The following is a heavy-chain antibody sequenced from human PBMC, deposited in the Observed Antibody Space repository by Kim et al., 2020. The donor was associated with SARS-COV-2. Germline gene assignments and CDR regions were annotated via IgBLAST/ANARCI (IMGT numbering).Heavy chain of an antibody. CDR2: IYYSGST. CDR3: ARGSALGSGRKYGMDV. V-gene: IGHV4-61*01. Sequence: SETLSLTCTVSGGSVSSGSYYWSWIRQPPGKGLEWIGYIYYSGSTNYNPSLKSRVTISVDTSKNQFSLKLSSVTAADTAVYYCARGSALGSGRKYGMDVWGQGTTVTVSS. J-gene: IGHJ6*02. CDR1: GGSVSSGSYY. D-gene: IGHD3-10*01.